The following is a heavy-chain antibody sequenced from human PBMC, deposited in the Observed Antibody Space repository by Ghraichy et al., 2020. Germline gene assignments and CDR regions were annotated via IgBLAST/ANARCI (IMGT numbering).Heavy chain of an antibody. CDR3: ARGLTVVGEPYYYGMDV. CDR1: GFTFSDYY. V-gene: IGHV3-11*01. D-gene: IGHD4-23*01. CDR2: ISSSGSTI. J-gene: IGHJ6*02. Sequence: GESLNISCAASGFTFSDYYMSWIRQAPGKGLEWVSYISSSGSTIYYADSVKGRFTISRDNAKNSLYLQMNSLRAEDTAVYYCARGLTVVGEPYYYGMDVWGQGTTVTVSS.